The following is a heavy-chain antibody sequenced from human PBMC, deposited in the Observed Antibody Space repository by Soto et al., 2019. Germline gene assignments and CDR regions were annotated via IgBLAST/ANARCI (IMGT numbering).Heavy chain of an antibody. CDR2: IYKSGTT. J-gene: IGHJ4*02. Sequence: EVQLVESGGGLIQPGGSLRLSCVVSGFSVDDNYMTWVRQAPGKGLEWVSVIYKSGTTYYTDSVKGRFTISRDNSKNTLYLQMNSRRAEDTAVYYCARERDTSGYILAYWGQGTLVTVSS. V-gene: IGHV3-53*01. D-gene: IGHD3-22*01. CDR1: GFSVDDNY. CDR3: ARERDTSGYILAY.